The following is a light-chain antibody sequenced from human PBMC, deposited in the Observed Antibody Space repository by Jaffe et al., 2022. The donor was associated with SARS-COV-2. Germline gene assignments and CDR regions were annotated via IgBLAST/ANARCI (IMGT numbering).Light chain of an antibody. CDR1: SSNIGSNF. V-gene: IGLV1-44*01. Sequence: QSVLTQPPSASGTPGQRVTISCSGGSSNIGSNFVNWYQQLPGTAPRLLIYSNNQRPSGVPDRFSGSKSGTSASLAISGLQSEDEADYFCAAWDNSLNGWVFGGVTKLTVL. CDR3: AAWDNSLNGWV. CDR2: SNN. J-gene: IGLJ3*02.